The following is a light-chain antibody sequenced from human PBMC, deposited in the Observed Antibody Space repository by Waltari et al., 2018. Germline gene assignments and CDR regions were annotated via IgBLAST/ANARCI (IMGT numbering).Light chain of an antibody. J-gene: IGKJ1*01. V-gene: IGKV3-15*01. CDR3: QQSKIWPA. CDR2: GAS. CDR1: QGINSG. Sequence: EIVMTHSPAPLSVSPGGGATLSCRARQGINSGLAWYQHKPGQAPRLLIYGASTSAAGVPARFSGSGSGTEFTLTISSLHSEDFGVYYCQQSKIWPALGQGTKVEIK.